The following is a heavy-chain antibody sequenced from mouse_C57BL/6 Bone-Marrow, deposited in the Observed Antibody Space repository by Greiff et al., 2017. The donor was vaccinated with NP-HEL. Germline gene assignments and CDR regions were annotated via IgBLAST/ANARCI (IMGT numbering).Heavy chain of an antibody. J-gene: IGHJ3*01. D-gene: IGHD2-13*01. CDR2: ISSGGSYT. CDR3: ASDCDPFAY. Sequence: EVKLMESGGDLVKPGGSLKLSCAASGFTFSSYGMSWVRQTPDKRLEWVATISSGGSYTYYLDSVKGRFTISRDNAKNTLYLQMSSLKSTDTAMYYCASDCDPFAYWGQGTLVTVSA. CDR1: GFTFSSYG. V-gene: IGHV5-6*01.